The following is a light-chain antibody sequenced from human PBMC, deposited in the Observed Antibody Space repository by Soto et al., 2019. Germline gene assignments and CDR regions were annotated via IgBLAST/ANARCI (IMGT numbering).Light chain of an antibody. Sequence: DIHMTQSPSTLSASVVDRVTITFRASQGIGNDLGWYQQKSGKAPELLIYAASTLQSGVPSRFSGSGSGTDFTLTISCLQSEDFATYYCQQYYSFPPTFGQGTKVDI. CDR2: AAS. J-gene: IGKJ1*01. V-gene: IGKV1-17*01. CDR1: QGIGND. CDR3: QQYYSFPPT.